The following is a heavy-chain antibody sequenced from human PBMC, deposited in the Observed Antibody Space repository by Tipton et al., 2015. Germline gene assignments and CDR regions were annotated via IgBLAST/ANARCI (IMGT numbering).Heavy chain of an antibody. Sequence: TLSLTCTVSGGSIDSYYWSWIRQPPGKELEWIGYIQYSGSTNYNPSLKSRVTISVDTSKNQFSLKLRSVAAADTAVYYCARDLEHGMDVWGHGTTVTVSS. V-gene: IGHV4-59*01. CDR2: IQYSGST. D-gene: IGHD5-24*01. J-gene: IGHJ6*02. CDR3: ARDLEHGMDV. CDR1: GGSIDSYY.